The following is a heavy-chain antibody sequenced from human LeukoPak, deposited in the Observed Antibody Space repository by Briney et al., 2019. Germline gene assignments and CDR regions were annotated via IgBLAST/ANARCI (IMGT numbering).Heavy chain of an antibody. D-gene: IGHD2-2*01. CDR1: GFTFSSYA. V-gene: IGHV3-23*01. Sequence: PGGSLRLSCAASGFTFSSYAMSWVRQAPGKGLEWVSAISGSGGSPYYADSVNGRFTISRDNSKNTLYLQMNSLRAEDTALYYCAKDQALSLSSSRALDYWGQGTLVTVSS. J-gene: IGHJ4*02. CDR2: ISGSGGSP. CDR3: AKDQALSLSSSRALDY.